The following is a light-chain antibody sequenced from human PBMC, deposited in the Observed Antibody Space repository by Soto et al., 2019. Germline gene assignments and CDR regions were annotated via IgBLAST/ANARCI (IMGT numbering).Light chain of an antibody. Sequence: QSALTQPPSVSGSPGQSVTISCTGTSSDVGSYNRVSWYQQPPGTAPKLMIYEVSNRPSGVPDRFSGSKSGNTASLTISGLQAEVEADYYCSSCTTDTTPCVFGTGTKLTVL. J-gene: IGLJ1*01. CDR3: SSCTTDTTPCV. V-gene: IGLV2-18*02. CDR2: EVS. CDR1: SSDVGSYNR.